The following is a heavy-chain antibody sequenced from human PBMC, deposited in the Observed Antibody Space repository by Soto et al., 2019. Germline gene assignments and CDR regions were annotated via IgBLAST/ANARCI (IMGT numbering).Heavy chain of an antibody. CDR1: GYTFTSYC. J-gene: IGHJ6*02. Sequence: GASVNVSCKASGYTFTSYCISWVRQAPGQGLECMGWISAYNGNTNYAQKLQGRVTMTTDTSTSTAYMELRSLRSDDTAVYYCARDIGYCSSTSCYPMFGYYYYGMDVWGQGTTVTVSS. CDR3: ARDIGYCSSTSCYPMFGYYYYGMDV. D-gene: IGHD2-2*01. CDR2: ISAYNGNT. V-gene: IGHV1-18*01.